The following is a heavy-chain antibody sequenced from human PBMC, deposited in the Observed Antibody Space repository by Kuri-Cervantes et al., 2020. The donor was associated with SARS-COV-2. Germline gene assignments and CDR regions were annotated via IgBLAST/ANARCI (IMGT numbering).Heavy chain of an antibody. V-gene: IGHV1-69*10. CDR3: ARDYAHCTNGVCYYFDY. J-gene: IGHJ4*02. CDR1: GGTFSSYA. Sequence: SVKVSCKASGGTFSSYAISWVRQAPGQGLEWMGGTIPILGIANYAQKLQGRVTMTTDTSTSTAYMELRSLRSDDTAVYYCARDYAHCTNGVCYYFDYWGQGTLVTVSS. CDR2: TIPILGIA. D-gene: IGHD2-8*01.